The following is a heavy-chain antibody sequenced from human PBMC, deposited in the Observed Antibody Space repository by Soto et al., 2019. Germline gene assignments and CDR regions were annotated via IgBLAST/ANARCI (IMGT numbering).Heavy chain of an antibody. J-gene: IGHJ4*02. Sequence: QVQLQESGPGLVKPSETLSLTCTVSGGSISSYYWSWIRQPPGKGLEWIGYIYYRGSTNYNPSLKSRVTISVDTSKNQFSLKLSSVTAADTAVYYCARVIGYYFDYWGQGTLVTVSS. D-gene: IGHD1-26*01. V-gene: IGHV4-59*01. CDR3: ARVIGYYFDY. CDR1: GGSISSYY. CDR2: IYYRGST.